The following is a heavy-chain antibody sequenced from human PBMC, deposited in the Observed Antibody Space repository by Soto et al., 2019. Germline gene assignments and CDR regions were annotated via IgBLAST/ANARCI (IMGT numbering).Heavy chain of an antibody. J-gene: IGHJ6*02. D-gene: IGHD3-10*01. V-gene: IGHV4-39*01. CDR3: ARHFGHGSGSYYYYGMDV. Sequence: QLQLQESGPGLVKPSETLSLTCTVSGGSISSSSYYWGWIRQPPGKGLEWIGSIYYSGSTYYNPSLKRRVTISIDTSKNQFSLKLSSVTAADTAVYYCARHFGHGSGSYYYYGMDVWGQGTTVTVSS. CDR1: GGSISSSSYY. CDR2: IYYSGST.